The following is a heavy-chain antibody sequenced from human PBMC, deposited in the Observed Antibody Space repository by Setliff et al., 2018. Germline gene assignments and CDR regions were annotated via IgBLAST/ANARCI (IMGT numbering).Heavy chain of an antibody. CDR1: GFTFSTYR. CDR3: ARTCSGSGCYAGLES. Sequence: GGSLRLSCAASGFTFSTYRMHWVRQAPGKGLEWVAIIWDDGGYKYHADSVKGRFTISRDNSKNTLYLQMNSLRPEDTAVYYCARTCSGSGCYAGLESWGQGTPVTV. D-gene: IGHD2-15*01. J-gene: IGHJ4*02. CDR2: IWDDGGYK. V-gene: IGHV3-33*08.